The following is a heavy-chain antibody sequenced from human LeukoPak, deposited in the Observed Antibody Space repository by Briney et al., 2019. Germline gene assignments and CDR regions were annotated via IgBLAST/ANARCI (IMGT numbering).Heavy chain of an antibody. CDR2: ISYDGSNK. D-gene: IGHD5-12*01. J-gene: IGHJ4*02. CDR1: GFTFSSYG. V-gene: IGHV3-30*18. Sequence: PGGSLRLSCAASGFTFSSYGMHWVRQAPGKGLEWVAVISYDGSNKYYADSVKGRFTISRDSSKNTLYLQMNSLRAEDTAVYYCAKDPSRGYSGYDSIFDYWGQGTLVTVSS. CDR3: AKDPSRGYSGYDSIFDY.